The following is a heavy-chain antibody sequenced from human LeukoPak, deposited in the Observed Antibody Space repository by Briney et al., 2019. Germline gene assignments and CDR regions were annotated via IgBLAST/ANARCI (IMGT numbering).Heavy chain of an antibody. Sequence: ASVKVSCKASGYTFTSYAISWVRQAPGQGVEWRGWISVYNGNTNYAQKLQGRVTVTTDTSTSTAYMELRSLTSDDTAVYYCARVEEVRGGITSFDYWGQGTLVTVSS. V-gene: IGHV1-18*01. CDR3: ARVEEVRGGITSFDY. D-gene: IGHD3-10*01. J-gene: IGHJ4*02. CDR2: ISVYNGNT. CDR1: GYTFTSYA.